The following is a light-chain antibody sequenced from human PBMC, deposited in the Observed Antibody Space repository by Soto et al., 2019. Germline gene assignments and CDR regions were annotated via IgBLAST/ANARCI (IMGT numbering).Light chain of an antibody. V-gene: IGLV2-14*01. CDR2: DVS. CDR3: SSYTSSSTSYV. Sequence: QSVLTQPASVSGSPGRSITIFCTGTSSDVGGYNYVSWYQQHPGKAPKLMIYDVSNRPSGVSNRFSGSKSGNTASLTISGLQAEDEADYYCSSYTSSSTSYVFGTGTKVTVL. J-gene: IGLJ1*01. CDR1: SSDVGGYNY.